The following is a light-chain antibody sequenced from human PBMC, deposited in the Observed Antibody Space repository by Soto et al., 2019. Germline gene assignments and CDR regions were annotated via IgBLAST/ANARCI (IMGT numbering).Light chain of an antibody. CDR1: QSVTSN. J-gene: IGKJ1*01. CDR3: QQYNNWPWT. Sequence: ETEMTQSPATLSVSPGERATLSCRASQSVTSNLAWYQQKPDQAPRLLIYGASTRATGIPARFSGSGSGTEFTLTISSLQSEDFAVYYCQQYNNWPWTFGHGTKVEIK. CDR2: GAS. V-gene: IGKV3-15*01.